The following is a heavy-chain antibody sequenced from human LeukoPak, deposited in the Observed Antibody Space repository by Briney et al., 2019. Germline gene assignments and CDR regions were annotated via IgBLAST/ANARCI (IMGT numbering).Heavy chain of an antibody. D-gene: IGHD3-10*01. CDR3: AKFVNYGSYYYYYYIDV. J-gene: IGHJ6*03. Sequence: GGSLRLSCAASKFTFSRYAMSWVRQAPGKGLEWVSTISESGDTTYYADSVKGRFTISRDNSKNTLYSQMNSLRAEDTAVYYCAKFVNYGSYYYYYYIDVWGKGTTVTVSS. CDR1: KFTFSRYA. V-gene: IGHV3-23*01. CDR2: ISESGDTT.